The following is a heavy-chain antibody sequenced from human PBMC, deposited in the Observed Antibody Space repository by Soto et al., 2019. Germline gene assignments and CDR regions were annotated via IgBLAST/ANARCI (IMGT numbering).Heavy chain of an antibody. CDR3: ARGYSYYYYGSGSYWVY. Sequence: SETLSLTCAVYGGSFSGYYWSWIRQPPGKGLEWIGEINHSGSTNYNPSLKSRVTISVDTSKNQFSLKLGSVTAADTAVYYCARGYSYYYYGSGSYWVYWGQGTLVTVSS. J-gene: IGHJ4*02. CDR2: INHSGST. D-gene: IGHD3-10*01. V-gene: IGHV4-34*01. CDR1: GGSFSGYY.